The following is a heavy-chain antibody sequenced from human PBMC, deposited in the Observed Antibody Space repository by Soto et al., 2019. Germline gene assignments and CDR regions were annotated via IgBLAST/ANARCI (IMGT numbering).Heavy chain of an antibody. Sequence: GGSLRLSCEASGLTFNIYALHWVRQAPGKGLEWVAVISFDGTKKYYSDSVKGRFTISRDNLKNTLYLQMNNLRVEDAALYFCAREDDYGYRYINYGLDVWGQGTTVTVSS. D-gene: IGHD4-17*01. CDR3: AREDDYGYRYINYGLDV. V-gene: IGHV3-30-3*01. CDR2: ISFDGTKK. CDR1: GLTFNIYA. J-gene: IGHJ6*02.